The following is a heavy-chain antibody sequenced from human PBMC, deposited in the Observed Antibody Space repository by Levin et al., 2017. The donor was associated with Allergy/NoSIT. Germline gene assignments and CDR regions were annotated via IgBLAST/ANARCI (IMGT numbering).Heavy chain of an antibody. CDR2: INPSTGVT. J-gene: IGHJ1*01. D-gene: IGHD4-11*01. CDR3: ARGNSNYALRN. V-gene: IGHV1-2*02. Sequence: VASVKVSCKASGYTFTSYYMHWVRQAPGQGLEWMGWINPSTGVTNYAQKFQGSVTMTRDTSINTAYMELSSLRSDDTAVYYCARGNSNYALRNWGQGTLVTVSS. CDR1: GYTFTSYY.